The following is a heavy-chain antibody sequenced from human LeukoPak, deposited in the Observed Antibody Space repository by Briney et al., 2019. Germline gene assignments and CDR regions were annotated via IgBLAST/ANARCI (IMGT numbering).Heavy chain of an antibody. V-gene: IGHV2-5*02. Sequence: SGPTLVNPPQTLTLTCTFSGFSLSTRGVGVGWIRQPPGKALEWLALIYWDDDKRYSPSLKSRRTITKDTSKNQVVLTLTNVDPVDTATYYCVHRYRDSSGPAAYGDWGQGTLVTVSS. CDR1: GFSLSTRGVG. D-gene: IGHD3-22*01. J-gene: IGHJ4*02. CDR3: VHRYRDSSGPAAYGD. CDR2: IYWDDDK.